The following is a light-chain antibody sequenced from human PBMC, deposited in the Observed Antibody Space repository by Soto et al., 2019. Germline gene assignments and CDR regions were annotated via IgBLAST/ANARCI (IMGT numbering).Light chain of an antibody. CDR2: QTS. Sequence: EILLTQSPATLPSFPGDRVTLSCRASQYINTRLAWYQHRPGQAPRLLIYQTSIRAAGIPARLSASGSGTDFTLTISRLEPEDFAVYYCQQYGSSPTFGQGTKVDIK. CDR1: QYINTR. J-gene: IGKJ1*01. V-gene: IGKV3-20*01. CDR3: QQYGSSPT.